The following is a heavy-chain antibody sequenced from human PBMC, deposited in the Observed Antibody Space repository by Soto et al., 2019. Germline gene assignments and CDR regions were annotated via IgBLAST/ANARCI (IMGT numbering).Heavy chain of an antibody. V-gene: IGHV4-34*01. CDR1: GGSFSGYY. J-gene: IGHJ6*02. D-gene: IGHD7-27*01. CDR2: INHSGST. Sequence: QVQLQQWGAGLLKPSETLSLTCPVYGGSFSGYYWSWIRQPPGKGLEWIGEINHSGSTNYNPSLKSRVTISVDTSKNQCSLKLSSVTAADTAVYYCASRWARYWGYYYYGMDVWGQGTTVTVSS. CDR3: ASRWARYWGYYYYGMDV.